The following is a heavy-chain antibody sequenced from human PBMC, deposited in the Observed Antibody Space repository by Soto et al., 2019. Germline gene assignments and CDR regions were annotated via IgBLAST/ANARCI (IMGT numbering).Heavy chain of an antibody. Sequence: GGSLRLSCAASGFTFSSYEMNWVRQAPGKGLEWVSYISDNGGTIYYADSVKGRFTISRDNAKNSLYLQMNSLRVEDTAVYYCARDDGGYRVNRFDCWGQGTQVTVSS. CDR1: GFTFSSYE. V-gene: IGHV3-48*03. CDR3: ARDDGGYRVNRFDC. CDR2: ISDNGGTI. J-gene: IGHJ4*02. D-gene: IGHD4-17*01.